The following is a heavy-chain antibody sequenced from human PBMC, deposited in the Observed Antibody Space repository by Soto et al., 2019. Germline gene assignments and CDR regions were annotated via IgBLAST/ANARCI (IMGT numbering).Heavy chain of an antibody. D-gene: IGHD1-20*01. V-gene: IGHV1-8*01. CDR3: ARGFNNWNDGYAFDI. CDR1: GYTFTSYD. Sequence: ASVKVSCKASGYTFTSYDINWVRQATGQGLEWMGWMNPNSGNIGYAQKFQGRVTMTRNTSISTAYMELSSLRSEDTAVYYCARGFNNWNDGYAFDIWGQGTMVTVSS. J-gene: IGHJ3*02. CDR2: MNPNSGNI.